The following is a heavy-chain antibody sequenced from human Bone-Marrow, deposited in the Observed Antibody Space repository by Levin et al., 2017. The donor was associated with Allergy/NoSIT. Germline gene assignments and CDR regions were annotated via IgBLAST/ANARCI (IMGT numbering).Heavy chain of an antibody. Sequence: SETLSLTCAVYGGSFSGYYWTWIRQPPGKGLEWIGEINDSGSTNYNPSLKSRVAMSVDTSKNQFSLKLSSVTAADTAMYFCARVFDNNDHYLNYWGRGTRVIVSS. CDR2: INDSGST. V-gene: IGHV4-34*01. J-gene: IGHJ4*02. CDR1: GGSFSGYY. D-gene: IGHD1-14*01. CDR3: ARVFDNNDHYLNY.